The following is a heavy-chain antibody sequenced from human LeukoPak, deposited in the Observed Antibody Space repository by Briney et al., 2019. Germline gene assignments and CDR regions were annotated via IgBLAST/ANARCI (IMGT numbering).Heavy chain of an antibody. CDR1: GFTISSYW. CDR3: AKGKNTGSYLSHVDY. V-gene: IGHV3-74*01. Sequence: PGGSLRLSCAASGFTISSYWMHWVRQAPGKGLVWVSRINSDGSSTSYADSVKGRFTISRDNSKNSLYLQMNSLRTEDTALYYCAKGKNTGSYLSHVDYWGQGTLVTVSS. CDR2: INSDGSST. J-gene: IGHJ4*02. D-gene: IGHD3-10*01.